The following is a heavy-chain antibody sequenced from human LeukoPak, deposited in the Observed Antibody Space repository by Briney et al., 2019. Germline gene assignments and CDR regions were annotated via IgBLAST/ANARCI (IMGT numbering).Heavy chain of an antibody. CDR3: ARVDSEGYDSSGYYFDAFDI. CDR1: GGTFSSYA. Sequence: SVKVSCKASGGTFSSYAISWVRQAPGQGLEWMGGIIPIFGTANYAQKFQGRVTITADESTSTAYMELSSLRSEDTAVYYCARVDSEGYDSSGYYFDAFDIWGQGTMVTVSS. CDR2: IIPIFGTA. J-gene: IGHJ3*02. D-gene: IGHD3-22*01. V-gene: IGHV1-69*13.